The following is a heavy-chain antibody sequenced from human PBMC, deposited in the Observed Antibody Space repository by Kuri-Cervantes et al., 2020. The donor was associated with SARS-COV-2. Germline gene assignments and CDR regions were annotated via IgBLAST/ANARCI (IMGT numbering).Heavy chain of an antibody. V-gene: IGHV3-30*02. CDR3: AKDPVYYYYYMDV. CDR2: IRYDGSNK. CDR1: GFTFSGYS. J-gene: IGHJ6*03. Sequence: GGSLRLSCAASGFTFSGYSMSWVRQAPGKGLEWVAFIRYDGSNKYYADSVKGRFTISRDNSKNTLYLQMSSLRAEDTAVYYCAKDPVYYYYYMDVWGKGTTVTVSS.